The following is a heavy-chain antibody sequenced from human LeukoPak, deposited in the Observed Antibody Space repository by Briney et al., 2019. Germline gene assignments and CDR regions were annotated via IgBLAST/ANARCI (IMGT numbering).Heavy chain of an antibody. CDR1: GGSINTDY. J-gene: IGHJ1*01. D-gene: IGHD2-2*01. CDR3: AGGIVVVPAAQSEYFQH. CDR2: IYHSGST. Sequence: SETLFLTCTVSGGSINTDYWSWIRQPPGKGLEWIGYIYHSGSTYYNPSLTSRVTISVDRSKNQFSLKLSSVTAADTAVYYCAGGIVVVPAAQSEYFQHWGQGTLVTVSS. V-gene: IGHV4-59*04.